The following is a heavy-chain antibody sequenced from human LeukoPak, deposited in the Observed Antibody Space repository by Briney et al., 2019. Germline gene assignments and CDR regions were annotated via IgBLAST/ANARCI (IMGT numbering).Heavy chain of an antibody. D-gene: IGHD1-20*01. CDR3: ARVSVGYNWNPRGVSHFDY. Sequence: GASVKVSCKASGYTFTGYYMHWVRQAPGQGLEWMGIINPSGGSTSYAQKFQGRVTMTRDMSTSTVYMELSSLRSEDTAVYYCARVSVGYNWNPRGVSHFDYWGQGTLVTVSS. CDR1: GYTFTGYY. J-gene: IGHJ4*02. CDR2: INPSGGST. V-gene: IGHV1-46*01.